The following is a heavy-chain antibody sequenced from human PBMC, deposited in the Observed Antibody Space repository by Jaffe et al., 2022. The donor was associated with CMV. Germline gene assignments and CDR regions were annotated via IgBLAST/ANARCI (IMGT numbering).Heavy chain of an antibody. J-gene: IGHJ4*02. CDR2: IYFSGTT. CDR1: GDSISKNY. Sequence: QVQLQESGPGLVKPSETLSLTCTVLGDSISKNYWNWIRQSPGKGLEWIGCIYFSGTTKYNPSLKSRVTISEDTAKNEFSLKLKSVTAADTAVYYCARGGTYDTSGYALDYWGQGTQVTVSS. D-gene: IGHD3-22*01. V-gene: IGHV4-59*01. CDR3: ARGGTYDTSGYALDY.